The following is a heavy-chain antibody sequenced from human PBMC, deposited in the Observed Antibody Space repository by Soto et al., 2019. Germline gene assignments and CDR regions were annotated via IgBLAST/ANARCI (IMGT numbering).Heavy chain of an antibody. CDR2: IWYDGSNK. CDR3: AREADYVNWFDP. J-gene: IGHJ5*02. D-gene: IGHD4-17*01. CDR1: GFIFSTYG. V-gene: IGHV3-33*01. Sequence: PGGSLRLSCAASGFIFSTYGMHWVRQAPGKGLEWVAIIWYDGSNKYYAESVEGRFTISRDNSKNTLYLQMHSLRVEDTAVYYCAREADYVNWFDPWGQGTLVTVAS.